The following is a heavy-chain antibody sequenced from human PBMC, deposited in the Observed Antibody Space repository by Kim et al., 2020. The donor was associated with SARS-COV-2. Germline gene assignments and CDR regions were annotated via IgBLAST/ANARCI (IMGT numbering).Heavy chain of an antibody. CDR2: INHSGST. D-gene: IGHD3-10*01. J-gene: IGHJ3*02. CDR1: GGSFSGYY. V-gene: IGHV4-34*01. Sequence: SETLSLTCAVYGGSFSGYYWSWIRQPPGKGLEWIGEINHSGSTNYNPSLKSRVTISVDTSKNQFSLKLSSVTAADTAVYYCARGIGPSSYYGSGSYYRPGGAFDIWGQGTMVTVSS. CDR3: ARGIGPSSYYGSGSYYRPGGAFDI.